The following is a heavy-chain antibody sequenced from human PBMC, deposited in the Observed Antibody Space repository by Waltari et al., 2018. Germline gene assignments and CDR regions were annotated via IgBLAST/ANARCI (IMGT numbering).Heavy chain of an antibody. CDR2: ISYDGSNK. D-gene: IGHD4-17*01. V-gene: IGHV3-30-3*01. CDR3: ARVIGYGDYASGY. CDR1: GFNFSSYA. J-gene: IGHJ4*02. Sequence: QVQLVESGGGVVQPGRSLRLSCAASGFNFSSYAMHWVRQAPGQGLEWVAVISYDGSNKYYADSVKGRFTISRDNSKNTLYLQMNSLRAEDTAVYYCARVIGYGDYASGYWGQGTLVTVSS.